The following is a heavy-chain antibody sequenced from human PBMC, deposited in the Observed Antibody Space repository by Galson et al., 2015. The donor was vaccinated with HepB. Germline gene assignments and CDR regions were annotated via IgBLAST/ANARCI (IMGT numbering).Heavy chain of an antibody. Sequence: SETLSLTCAVYGGSFSGYYWSWIRQPPGKGLEWIGEINHSGSTNYNPSLKSRVTISVDTSKNQFSLKLSSVTAADTAVYYCARTTGYSSSWYPNWGQGTLVTVSS. V-gene: IGHV4-34*01. J-gene: IGHJ4*02. CDR3: ARTTGYSSSWYPN. CDR1: GGSFSGYY. CDR2: INHSGST. D-gene: IGHD6-13*01.